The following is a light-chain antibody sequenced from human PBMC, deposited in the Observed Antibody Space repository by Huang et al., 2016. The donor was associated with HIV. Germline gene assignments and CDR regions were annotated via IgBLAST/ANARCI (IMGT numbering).Light chain of an antibody. CDR3: QESYSSPVTS. CDR2: GAS. Sequence: VGECVTMYFWSNVHMSRGIKWCSQKTGKASRLLIFGASSLQSDVPSRFSGSGFGTDFTLTISGLQPEDLGTYYCQESYSSPVTSFGGGTRLEIK. J-gene: IGKJ4*02. V-gene: IGKV1-39*01. CDR1: VHMSRG.